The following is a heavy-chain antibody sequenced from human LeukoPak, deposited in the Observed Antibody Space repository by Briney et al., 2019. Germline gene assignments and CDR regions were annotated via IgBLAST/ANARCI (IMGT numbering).Heavy chain of an antibody. CDR2: IYSGGST. CDR3: AGFSHKGV. Sequence: GGSLRLSCAASGFTVSNNYMRWVRQAPGKGLEWVALIYSGGSTYYADFVKGRFTISRDNSKNTLYLQMSSLRAEDTAVYYCAGFSHKGVWGQGTTVTVSS. J-gene: IGHJ6*02. V-gene: IGHV3-66*01. CDR1: GFTVSNNY.